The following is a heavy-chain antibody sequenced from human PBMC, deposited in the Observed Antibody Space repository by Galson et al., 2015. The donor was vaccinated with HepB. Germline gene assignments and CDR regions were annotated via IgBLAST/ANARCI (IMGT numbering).Heavy chain of an antibody. CDR1: GFNFSSYA. V-gene: IGHV3-23*01. J-gene: IGHJ3*02. Sequence: SLRLSCAVSGFNFSSYAMNWVRQAPGKGLEWVSSITGSGGTTYYADSVKGRFTISRDNSKGTLYMQMNSLRAEDTAVYYCAKDSETIGPNAFDIWGQGTMVTVSS. CDR3: AKDSETIGPNAFDI. CDR2: ITGSGGTT. D-gene: IGHD1-7*01.